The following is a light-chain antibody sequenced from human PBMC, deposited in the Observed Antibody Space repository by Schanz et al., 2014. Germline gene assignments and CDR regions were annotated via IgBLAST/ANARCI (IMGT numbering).Light chain of an antibody. J-gene: IGLJ3*02. CDR2: DVT. CDR3: CSFAGSYTLWV. CDR1: SSDVGGYNY. Sequence: QSALTQPASMSGSPGQSITISCTGTSSDVGGYNYVSWYQQHPGKAPKLMIYDVTKRPSGVPDRFSGSKSGNAASLTISGLQAEDEADYYCCSFAGSYTLWVFGGGTKLTVL. V-gene: IGLV2-11*01.